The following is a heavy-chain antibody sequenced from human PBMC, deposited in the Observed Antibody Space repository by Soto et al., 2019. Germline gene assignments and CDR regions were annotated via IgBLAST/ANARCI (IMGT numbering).Heavy chain of an antibody. J-gene: IGHJ6*02. CDR3: ARVQGPGAAAGFAVGIHYYYGRGV. Sequence: SETLSLTCTVSGGSISSGGYYWSWIRQHPGKGLEWIGYIYYSGSTYYNPSLKSRVTISVDTSKNQFSLKLSSVTAADTAVYYCARVQGPGAAAGFAVGIHYYYGRGVWGQGTTVTVSS. D-gene: IGHD6-13*01. V-gene: IGHV4-31*03. CDR2: IYYSGST. CDR1: GGSISSGGYY.